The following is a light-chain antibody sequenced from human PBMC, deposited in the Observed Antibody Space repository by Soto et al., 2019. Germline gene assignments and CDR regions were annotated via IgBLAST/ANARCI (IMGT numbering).Light chain of an antibody. Sequence: QSALTQPASVSGSPGQTITISCSGSSSDIGDYDHVSWYQHHPGKAPKLIIYGVDNRPSGVSDRFSGSKSGKTASLTISGLQAEDEADYYCSSYTTTNTHVIFGGGTTLTVL. V-gene: IGLV2-14*01. CDR1: SSDIGDYDH. CDR3: SSYTTTNTHVI. CDR2: GVD. J-gene: IGLJ2*01.